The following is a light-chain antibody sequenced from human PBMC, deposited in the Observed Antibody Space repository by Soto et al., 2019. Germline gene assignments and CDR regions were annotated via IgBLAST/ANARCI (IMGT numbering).Light chain of an antibody. J-gene: IGKJ1*01. V-gene: IGKV1-9*01. CDR2: GAS. Sequence: IQLTQSPSSLSASVGDRVTITCRASPAIASFLAWYQQKPGTAPKLLIYGASTFQSGVPSRFSVSRSGTDYTLTIASLQPEDFATYYCQQLNGSPWTFGQGTKVEIK. CDR1: PAIASF. CDR3: QQLNGSPWT.